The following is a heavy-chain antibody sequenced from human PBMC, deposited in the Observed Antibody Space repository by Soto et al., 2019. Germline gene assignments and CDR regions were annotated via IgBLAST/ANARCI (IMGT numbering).Heavy chain of an antibody. D-gene: IGHD3-16*01. CDR2: ISDGGDGS. Sequence: EVQVLESGGGLVQPGGSLNVACAASGFTFSSYAMTWVRQAPGKGLEWISSISDGGDGSYYADSVKGRFTLSRDNSKKTLSLQMNSLRADDTAVYYCAKGGLGRAPGLEYWGQGTQVTVSS. V-gene: IGHV3-23*01. CDR1: GFTFSSYA. CDR3: AKGGLGRAPGLEY. J-gene: IGHJ4*02.